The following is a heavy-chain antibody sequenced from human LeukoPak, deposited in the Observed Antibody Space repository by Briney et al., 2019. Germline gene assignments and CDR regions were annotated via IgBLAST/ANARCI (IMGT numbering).Heavy chain of an antibody. CDR3: ARRPVLYCSSTSCYAGAFDI. CDR1: GGSISSYY. J-gene: IGHJ3*02. D-gene: IGHD2-2*01. CDR2: IYYTGST. Sequence: PSETLSLTCTVSGGSISSYYWSWIRQPPGKGLEWIGYIYYTGSTNYNPSLKSRVTISVDTSRKQSSLKLSSVTAADTAVYYCARRPVLYCSSTSCYAGAFDIWGQGTMVTVSS. V-gene: IGHV4-59*08.